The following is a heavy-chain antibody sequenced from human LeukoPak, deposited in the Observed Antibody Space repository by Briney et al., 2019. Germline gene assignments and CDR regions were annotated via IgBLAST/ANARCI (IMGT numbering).Heavy chain of an antibody. Sequence: ASVKVSCKASGYTFTGYYMHWVRQAPGQGLEWTGWINPNSGGTNYAQKFQGRVTMTRDTSISTAYMELSRLRSDDTAVYYCARDHGYGSGSYSNWFDPWGQGTLVTVSS. D-gene: IGHD3-10*01. CDR1: GYTFTGYY. V-gene: IGHV1-2*02. CDR2: INPNSGGT. J-gene: IGHJ5*02. CDR3: ARDHGYGSGSYSNWFDP.